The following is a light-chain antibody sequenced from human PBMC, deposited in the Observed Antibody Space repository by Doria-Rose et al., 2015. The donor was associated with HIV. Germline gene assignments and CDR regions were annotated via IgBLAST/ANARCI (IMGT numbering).Light chain of an antibody. J-gene: IGKJ3*01. V-gene: IGKV4-1*01. CDR3: QQYYDTPS. CDR1: QSLLYTSKNY. Sequence: DIRMTQSPESLGMSLGERATLNCKSNQSLLYTSKNYLAWCQQKPGQPPKLLIYWASTRQSGVTARFSGSGSGTDFTLTISSLEAEDVAVYYCQQYYDTPSFGPGTTVDIK. CDR2: WAS.